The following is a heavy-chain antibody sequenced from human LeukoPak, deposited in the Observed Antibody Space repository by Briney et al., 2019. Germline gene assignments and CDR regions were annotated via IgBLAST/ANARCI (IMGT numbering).Heavy chain of an antibody. CDR3: ARGNSSGWYGGFDY. D-gene: IGHD6-19*01. Sequence: SEALSLTCTVSRGSITDNYWSWIRQPPGKGPEWIGYVYYSGGGTNYNPSLKSRVTMSVDTSKNHFSLKLGSVTAADTAVYYCARGNSSGWYGGFDYWGQGILVTVSS. J-gene: IGHJ4*02. CDR1: RGSITDNY. V-gene: IGHV4-59*01. CDR2: VYYSGGGT.